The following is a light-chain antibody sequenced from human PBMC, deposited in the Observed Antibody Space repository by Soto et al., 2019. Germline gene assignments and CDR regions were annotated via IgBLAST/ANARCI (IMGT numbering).Light chain of an antibody. V-gene: IGKV1-5*03. Sequence: DIQMTQSPSTLSASVGDRVTITCRASQSLRSKLAWYQQRPGTAPKLFIYKASSLESGVPSRFSGSESGTDFTLTISSLQPDDLATYYCQQYSEYPWTFGQGTKVEIK. CDR2: KAS. CDR1: QSLRSK. J-gene: IGKJ1*01. CDR3: QQYSEYPWT.